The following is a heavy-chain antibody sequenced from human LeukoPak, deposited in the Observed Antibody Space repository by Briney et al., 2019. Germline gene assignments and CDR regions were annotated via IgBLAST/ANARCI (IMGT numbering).Heavy chain of an antibody. V-gene: IGHV5-51*01. CDR2: IYPGDSDT. J-gene: IGHJ4*02. CDR3: ARRRGDGYNSPFDY. Sequence: RGESLKISCEGSGYSFTSHWIAWVRQMPGKGLEWMGNIYPGDSDTRYSPSFQGQVTISADKSISTAYLQWSSLKASDTAMYYCARRRGDGYNSPFDYWGQGTLVTVSS. D-gene: IGHD5-24*01. CDR1: GYSFTSHW.